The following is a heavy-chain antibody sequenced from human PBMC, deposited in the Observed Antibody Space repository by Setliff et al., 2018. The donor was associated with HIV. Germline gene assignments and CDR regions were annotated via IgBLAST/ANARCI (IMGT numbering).Heavy chain of an antibody. CDR2: INAGNGDT. D-gene: IGHD3-16*01. V-gene: IGHV1-3*01. J-gene: IGHJ3*01. CDR1: GFTFSNYA. Sequence: ASVKVSCKTSGFTFSNYAIHWVRQAPGQGLEWMGWINAGNGDTRYSPKFQGRVTMTTDTSANTAYMELRSLGSDDTAVYYCARDDGGYNYEEAFDLWGQGTMVTVSS. CDR3: ARDDGGYNYEEAFDL.